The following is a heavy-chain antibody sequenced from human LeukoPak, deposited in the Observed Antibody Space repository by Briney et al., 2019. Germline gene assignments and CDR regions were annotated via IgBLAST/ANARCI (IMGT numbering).Heavy chain of an antibody. CDR1: ASTFSSYS. CDR3: ARVISVAGYDY. J-gene: IGHJ4*02. CDR2: ISSSSSYI. D-gene: IGHD6-19*01. V-gene: IGHV3-21*01. Sequence: GGTLRLSCAASASTFSSYSMNWVRQAPGKGLEWVSSISSSSSYIYYADSVKGRFTISRDNAKNSLYLQMNSLRAEDTAVYYCARVISVAGYDYWGQGTLVTVSS.